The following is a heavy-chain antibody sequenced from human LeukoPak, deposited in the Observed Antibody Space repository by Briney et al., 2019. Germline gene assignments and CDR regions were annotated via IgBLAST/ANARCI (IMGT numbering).Heavy chain of an antibody. CDR2: ISSSSSYI. CDR3: ASKSYEDYGDYYGMDV. V-gene: IGHV3-21*01. J-gene: IGHJ6*02. Sequence: GGSLRLSCAASGFTFSSYSMNWVRQAPGKGLEWVSSISSSSSYIYYADSVKGRFTISRDNAKNSLYLQMNSLRAEDTAVYYCASKSYEDYGDYYGMDVWGQGTTVTVSS. CDR1: GFTFSSYS. D-gene: IGHD4-17*01.